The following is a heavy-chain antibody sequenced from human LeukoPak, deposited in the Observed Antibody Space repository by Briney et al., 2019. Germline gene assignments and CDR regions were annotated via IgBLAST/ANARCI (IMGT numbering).Heavy chain of an antibody. V-gene: IGHV1-18*01. D-gene: IGHD5-18*01. CDR2: ISAYNNNT. CDR3: ATDLNLDTAMVDHY. Sequence: ASVKVSCKASGYTFTSYGISWVRQAPGQGLEWMGWISAYNNNTIYAQNLQGRLTMTTDTSTSTAYMELSSLRSEDTAVYYCATDLNLDTAMVDHYWGQGTLVTVSS. J-gene: IGHJ4*02. CDR1: GYTFTSYG.